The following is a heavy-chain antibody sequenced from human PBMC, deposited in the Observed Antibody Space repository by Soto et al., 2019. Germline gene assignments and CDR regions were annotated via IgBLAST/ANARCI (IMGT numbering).Heavy chain of an antibody. J-gene: IGHJ4*02. CDR2: ISGGGDTT. D-gene: IGHD3-10*01. CDR3: AKGRGGSGSLTPRVDF. V-gene: IGHV3-23*01. Sequence: EVQMLESGGGLVQPGGSLRLSCAASGLTFNNYAMNWVRQAPGKGLEWVSAISGGGDTTSYADSVKGRFTVSRDGSTNTLYLQMSSLRAEDTALYYCAKGRGGSGSLTPRVDFWGQGTLVTVSS. CDR1: GLTFNNYA.